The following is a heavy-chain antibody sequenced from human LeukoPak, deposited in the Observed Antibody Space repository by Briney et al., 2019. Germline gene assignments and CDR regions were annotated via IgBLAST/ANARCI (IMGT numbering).Heavy chain of an antibody. D-gene: IGHD5-24*01. CDR3: ARIRDGYNDAYDI. Sequence: GASVKVSCKASGYTFTGYDIHWGRQAPGQGLEWRGWISAYNGDTNYAQKLQGRVAMTTDTSTSTAYMELRSLRSDDTAVYYCARIRDGYNDAYDIWGQGTMVTVSS. J-gene: IGHJ3*02. V-gene: IGHV1-18*04. CDR2: ISAYNGDT. CDR1: GYTFTGYD.